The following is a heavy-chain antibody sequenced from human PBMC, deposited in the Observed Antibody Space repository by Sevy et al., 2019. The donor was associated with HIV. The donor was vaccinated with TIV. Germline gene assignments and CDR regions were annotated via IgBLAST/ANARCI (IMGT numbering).Heavy chain of an antibody. CDR2: ISYAGSNK. Sequence: GGSRRLSCAASGFTFSSNGMHWVRQAPGKGLGWVAVISYAGSNKYYADSVKGRFTISRDNSKNTLYRQMNSLRAEDTAVYYCAKSERGYYYGIDVWGQGTTVTVSS. J-gene: IGHJ6*02. CDR3: AKSERGYYYGIDV. V-gene: IGHV3-30*18. CDR1: GFTFSSNG.